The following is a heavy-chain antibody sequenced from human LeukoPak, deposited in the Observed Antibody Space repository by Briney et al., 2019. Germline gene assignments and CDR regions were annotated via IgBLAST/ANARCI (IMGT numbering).Heavy chain of an antibody. CDR2: ISYDGSNK. D-gene: IGHD3-22*01. V-gene: IGHV3-30-3*01. CDR1: GFTFSSYA. J-gene: IGHJ4*02. CDR3: ARDRPYYYDSSGSFDY. Sequence: GGSLRLSCAASGFTFSSYAMHWVRQAPGKGLEWVAVISYDGSNKYYADSVKGRFTIPRDNSKNTLYLQMNSLRAEDTAVYYCARDRPYYYDSSGSFDYWGQGTLVTVSS.